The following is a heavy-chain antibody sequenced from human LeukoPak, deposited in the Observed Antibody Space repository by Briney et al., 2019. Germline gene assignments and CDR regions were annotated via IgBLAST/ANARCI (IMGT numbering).Heavy chain of an antibody. CDR3: ARVPRGSYSYYFYMDV. J-gene: IGHJ6*03. D-gene: IGHD1-26*01. Sequence: GGSLRLSCAASGFTFDDYGVSWVRQAPGKGLEWVSGINWNGGSTGYADSVKGRFTISRDNAKNSLYLQVNSLRAEDTALYYCARVPRGSYSYYFYMDVWGKGTTVTVSS. V-gene: IGHV3-20*04. CDR2: INWNGGST. CDR1: GFTFDDYG.